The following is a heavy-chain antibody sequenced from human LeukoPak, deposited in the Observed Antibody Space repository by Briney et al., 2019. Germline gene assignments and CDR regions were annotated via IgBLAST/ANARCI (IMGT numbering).Heavy chain of an antibody. J-gene: IGHJ4*02. CDR3: ARGPGGYFDY. V-gene: IGHV4-31*11. CDR1: GGSISSGGYS. CDR2: IYYSGST. Sequence: PSETLSLTCAVSGGSISSGGYSWSWIRQHPGKGLEWIGYIYYSGSTYYNPSLKSRVTISVDTSKNQFSLKLSSVTAADTAVYYCARGPGGYFDYWGQGTLVTVSS.